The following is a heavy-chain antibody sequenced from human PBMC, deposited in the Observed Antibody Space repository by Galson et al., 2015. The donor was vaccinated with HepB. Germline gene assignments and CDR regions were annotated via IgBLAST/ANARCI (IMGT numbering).Heavy chain of an antibody. Sequence: SLRLSCAASGFTFSSYWMSWVRQAPGKGLEWVANIKQDGSEKYYVDSVKGRFTSSRDNAKNSLYLQMNSLRAEDTAVYYCARDGTYSSGWYGRGRYFDYWGQGTLVTVSS. D-gene: IGHD6-19*01. V-gene: IGHV3-7*03. CDR2: IKQDGSEK. CDR1: GFTFSSYW. J-gene: IGHJ4*02. CDR3: ARDGTYSSGWYGRGRYFDY.